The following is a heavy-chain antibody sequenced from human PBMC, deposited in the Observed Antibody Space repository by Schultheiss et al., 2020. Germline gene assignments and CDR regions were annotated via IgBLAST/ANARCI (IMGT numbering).Heavy chain of an antibody. CDR2: INHSGST. CDR1: GGSISNTNW. J-gene: IGHJ6*02. V-gene: IGHV4-4*02. Sequence: GTLSLTCTVSGGSISNTNWWSWVRQPPGKGLEWIGEINHSGSTNYNPSLKSRVTISVDKSKNQFSLKLSSVTAADTAVYYCARDQNYYYGMDVWGQGTTVTVSS. CDR3: ARDQNYYYGMDV.